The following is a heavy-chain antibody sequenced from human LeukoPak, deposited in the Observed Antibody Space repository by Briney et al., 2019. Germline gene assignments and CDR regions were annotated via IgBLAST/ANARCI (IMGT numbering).Heavy chain of an antibody. D-gene: IGHD3-10*01. J-gene: IGHJ6*03. CDR3: ARQISDYYYYYIDV. V-gene: IGHV4-39*01. Sequence: SETLSLTCAVSGGSISSSHYYWGWIRQPPGKGLEWIGTIYYSGTTYYNPSLESRVTISEDMSKNQFSLTLRSVTAADTAVYFCARQISDYYYYYIDVWGKGTTVTVSS. CDR1: GGSISSSHYY. CDR2: IYYSGTT.